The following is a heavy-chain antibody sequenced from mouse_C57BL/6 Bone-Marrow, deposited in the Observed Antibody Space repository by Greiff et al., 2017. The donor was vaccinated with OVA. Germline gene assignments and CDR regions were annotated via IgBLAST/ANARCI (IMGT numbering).Heavy chain of an antibody. Sequence: EVQGVESGGGLVQPGGSLKLSCAASGFTFSDYYMYWVRQTPEKRLEWVAYISNGGGSTYYPDTVKGRFTITRDNAKNTQYLQMSRLKSEDTAMYYCARHGIREWYFDVWGTGTTVTVSS. D-gene: IGHD2-4*01. CDR1: GFTFSDYY. CDR2: ISNGGGST. J-gene: IGHJ1*03. CDR3: ARHGIREWYFDV. V-gene: IGHV5-12*01.